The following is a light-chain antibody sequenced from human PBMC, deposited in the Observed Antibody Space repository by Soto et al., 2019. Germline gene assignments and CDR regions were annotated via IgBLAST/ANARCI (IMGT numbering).Light chain of an antibody. Sequence: EIVLTQSPGTLSLSPGERATLSCRASRSLSSSYVVWYQQKPVQAPRRLIYAASRRATGIPDRFSGSGSATEYTLTISRLEPEDFAVYYCQQQGTFGQGTKLEIK. CDR2: AAS. CDR3: QQQGT. V-gene: IGKV3-20*01. CDR1: RSLSSSY. J-gene: IGKJ2*01.